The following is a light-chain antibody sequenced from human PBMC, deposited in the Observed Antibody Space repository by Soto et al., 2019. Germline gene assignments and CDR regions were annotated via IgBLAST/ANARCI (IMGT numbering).Light chain of an antibody. J-gene: IGKJ2*01. Sequence: DIQMTQSPSPLSASVGDRVTITCRASQSIGSYLTWYQQRPGKAPKLLIYGASNLQSGVPSRFSGSRSGTDITLTISILQPEDFATYYCQQSYTTTRTFGQGTKLEIK. CDR3: QQSYTTTRT. V-gene: IGKV1-39*01. CDR1: QSIGSY. CDR2: GAS.